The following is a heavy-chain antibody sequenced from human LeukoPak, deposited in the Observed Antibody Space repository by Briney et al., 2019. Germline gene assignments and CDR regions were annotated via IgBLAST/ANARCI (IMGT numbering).Heavy chain of an antibody. J-gene: IGHJ5*02. CDR2: IYHSGST. CDR1: GGSISSGGYS. V-gene: IGHV4-30-2*01. D-gene: IGHD6-13*01. CDR3: ARELGSSAFDP. Sequence: SQTLSLTCAVSGGSISSGGYSWSWIRQPPGKGLEWIGYIYHSGSTYYNPSLKSRVTISVDRSKNQFSLKLSSVTAADTAVYYRARELGSSAFDPWGQGTLVTVSS.